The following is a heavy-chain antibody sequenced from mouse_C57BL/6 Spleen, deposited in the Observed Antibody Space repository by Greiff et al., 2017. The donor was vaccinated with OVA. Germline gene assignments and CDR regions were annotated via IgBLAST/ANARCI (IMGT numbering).Heavy chain of an antibody. CDR2: INPNNGGT. D-gene: IGHD2-3*01. CDR1: GYTFTDYN. CDR3: AREVGYFYYAMDY. J-gene: IGHJ4*01. V-gene: IGHV1-22*01. Sequence: EVQLQQSGPELVKPGASVKMSCKASGYTFTDYNMHWVKQSHGKSLEWIGYINPNNGGTSYNQKFKGKATLTVNKSSSTAYMELRSLTSEDSAVYYCAREVGYFYYAMDYWGQGTSVTVSS.